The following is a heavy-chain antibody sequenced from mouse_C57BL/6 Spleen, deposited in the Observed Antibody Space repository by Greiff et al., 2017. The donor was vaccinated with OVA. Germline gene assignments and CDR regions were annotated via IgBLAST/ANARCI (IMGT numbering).Heavy chain of an antibody. J-gene: IGHJ1*03. CDR3: AKIQTGYGSSYWYFDV. Sequence: VQLQQSGPGLVQPSQSLSITCTVSGFSLTSYGVHWVRQSPGKGLEWLGVIWSGGSTDYNAAFMSRLSITKDNSKSQVFFKMNSLQADDTAIYYCAKIQTGYGSSYWYFDVWGTGTTVTVSS. CDR2: IWSGGST. CDR1: GFSLTSYG. V-gene: IGHV2-5*01. D-gene: IGHD1-1*01.